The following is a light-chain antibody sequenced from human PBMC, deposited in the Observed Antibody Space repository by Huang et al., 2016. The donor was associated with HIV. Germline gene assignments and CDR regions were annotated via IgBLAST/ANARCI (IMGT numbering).Light chain of an antibody. J-gene: IGKJ1*01. V-gene: IGKV3-15*01. CDR3: QQYNDWPWT. Sequence: EIVMTQSPGTLSVSPGERATLSCRASQSVSNEVAWFQQKPGQAPRLLIYGANIRPSGTPAGFSGSGSGTEFTLTISSLQSEDFAIYYCQQYNDWPWTFGQGTKVEIK. CDR1: QSVSNE. CDR2: GAN.